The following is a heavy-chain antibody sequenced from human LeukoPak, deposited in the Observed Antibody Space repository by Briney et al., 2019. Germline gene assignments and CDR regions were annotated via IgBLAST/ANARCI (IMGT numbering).Heavy chain of an antibody. CDR2: FDPEDGET. V-gene: IGHV1-24*01. D-gene: IGHD1-26*01. CDR3: ALSGSYPNWFDP. J-gene: IGHJ5*02. Sequence: ASVKVSCKVSGYTLTELSMLWVRQAPGKGLEWMGGFDPEDGETIYAQKFQGRVTITADESTSTAYMELSSLRSEDTAVYYCALSGSYPNWFDPWGQGTLVTVSS. CDR1: GYTLTELS.